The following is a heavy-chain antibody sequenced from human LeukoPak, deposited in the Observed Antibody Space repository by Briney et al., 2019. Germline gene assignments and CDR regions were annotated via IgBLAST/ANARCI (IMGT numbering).Heavy chain of an antibody. CDR2: IYYSGST. V-gene: IGHV4-59*12. Sequence: SETLSLTCTVSGGSISSYYWSWIRQPPGKGLEWIGYIYYSGSTNYNPSLKSRVTISVDTSKNQFSLKLSSVTAADTAVYYCARVVTYDILTGRNLNWFDPWGQGTLVTVSS. D-gene: IGHD3-9*01. CDR3: ARVVTYDILTGRNLNWFDP. J-gene: IGHJ5*02. CDR1: GGSISSYY.